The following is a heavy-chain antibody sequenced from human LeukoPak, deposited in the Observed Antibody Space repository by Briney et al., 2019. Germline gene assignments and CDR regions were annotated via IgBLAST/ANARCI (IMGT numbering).Heavy chain of an antibody. D-gene: IGHD3-3*01. J-gene: IGHJ4*02. CDR2: ISAYNGNT. Sequence: ASVKVSCKASGYTFTSYGISWVRQAPGQGLEWMGWISAYNGNTNYAQKLQGRVTMTTDTSTSTAYMELRSPRSDDTAVYYCARDRPVLRFLEWLPKDYWGQGTLVTVSS. CDR1: GYTFTSYG. V-gene: IGHV1-18*01. CDR3: ARDRPVLRFLEWLPKDY.